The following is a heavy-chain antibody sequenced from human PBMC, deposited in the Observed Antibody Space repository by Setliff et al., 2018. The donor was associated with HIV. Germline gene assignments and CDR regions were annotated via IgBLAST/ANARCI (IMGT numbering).Heavy chain of an antibody. V-gene: IGHV1-3*01. CDR1: GYTFTSYA. CDR3: ARARTEERLFDY. J-gene: IGHJ4*02. D-gene: IGHD1-1*01. CDR2: INAGNGNT. Sequence: ASVKVSCKASGYTFTSYAMHWVRQAPGQRLEWMGWINAGNGNTKYSQKFQGRVTITRDTSASTAYMELSSLRSEDTAVYYCARARTEERLFDYWGQGTLVTVSS.